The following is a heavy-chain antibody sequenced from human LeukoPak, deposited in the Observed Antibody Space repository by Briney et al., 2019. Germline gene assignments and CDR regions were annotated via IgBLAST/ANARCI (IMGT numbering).Heavy chain of an antibody. V-gene: IGHV4-59*01. CDR3: ARDGATMVRGNRGNWFDP. J-gene: IGHJ5*02. CDR1: GGSISSDH. Sequence: SETLSLTCSVSGGSISSDHWNWIRQTPGKGLEWIVCIYYSGRTYYNPSLKSRVTISVDMSKSQFSLRLTSVTAADTAVYYCARDGATMVRGNRGNWFDPWGQGTLVTVSS. D-gene: IGHD3-10*01. CDR2: IYYSGRT.